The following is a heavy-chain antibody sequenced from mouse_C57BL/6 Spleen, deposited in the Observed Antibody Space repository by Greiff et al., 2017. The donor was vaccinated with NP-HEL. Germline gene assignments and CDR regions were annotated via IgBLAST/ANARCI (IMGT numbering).Heavy chain of an antibody. CDR1: GFTFSSYT. V-gene: IGHV5-9*01. J-gene: IGHJ2*01. CDR2: ISGGGGNT. CDR3: ARRFGDY. Sequence: EVKVVDSGGGLVKPGGSLKLSCAASGFTFSSYTMSWVRQTPEKRLEWVATISGGGGNTYYPDSVKGRFTISRDNAKNTLYLQMSSLRSEDTALYYCARRFGDYWGQGTTLTVSS.